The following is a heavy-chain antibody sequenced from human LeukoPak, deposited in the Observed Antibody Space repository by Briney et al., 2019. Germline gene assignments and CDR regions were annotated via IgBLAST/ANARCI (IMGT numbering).Heavy chain of an antibody. CDR2: ISYDGSNK. Sequence: GRSLRLSCAASGFTFSSYAMHWVRQAPGKGLEWVAVISYDGSNKYYADSVKGRFTISRDNSKNTLYLQMNSLRAEDTAVYYCARDGNGSGWYWDYFDYWGQGTLVTVSS. CDR3: ARDGNGSGWYWDYFDY. V-gene: IGHV3-30-3*01. CDR1: GFTFSSYA. J-gene: IGHJ4*02. D-gene: IGHD6-19*01.